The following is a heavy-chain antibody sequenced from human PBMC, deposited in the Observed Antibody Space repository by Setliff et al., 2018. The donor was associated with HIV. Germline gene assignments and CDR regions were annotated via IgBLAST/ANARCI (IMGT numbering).Heavy chain of an antibody. V-gene: IGHV4-39*02. CDR3: TREGRGDPAMATTRIDY. D-gene: IGHD1-1*01. J-gene: IGHJ4*02. CDR2: IYYIGFA. Sequence: SETLSLTCSVSGDSISSGSYFWGWIRQTPGKGLEWIGNIYYIGFAYYNPSLKSRVTISLDTSKTHFFLNLTSVTDADTAVYFCTREGRGDPAMATTRIDYWGQGKLVTVSS. CDR1: GDSISSGSYF.